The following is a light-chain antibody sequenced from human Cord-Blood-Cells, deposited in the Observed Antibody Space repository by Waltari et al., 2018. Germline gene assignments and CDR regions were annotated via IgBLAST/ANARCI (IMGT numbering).Light chain of an antibody. V-gene: IGLV2-23*01. J-gene: IGLJ1*01. CDR2: EGS. CDR1: SSDVGSYNL. CDR3: CSYAGSSTYV. Sequence: QSALTQPASVSGSPGQSITISCTGTSSDVGSYNLVSWYQQHPGKAPKLMIYEGSKRRSGVANRFSGSKAGNTASLTISGLQAEDEADYYCCSYAGSSTYVFGTGTKVTV.